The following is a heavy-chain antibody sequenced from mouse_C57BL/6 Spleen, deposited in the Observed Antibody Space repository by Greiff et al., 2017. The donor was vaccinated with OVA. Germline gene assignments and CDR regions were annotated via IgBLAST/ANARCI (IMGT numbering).Heavy chain of an antibody. CDR1: GYTFTSYW. D-gene: IGHD1-1*01. CDR2: IYPGSGST. CDR3: ARFGLCYYGSSYCAY. J-gene: IGHJ3*01. V-gene: IGHV1-55*01. Sequence: QVQLQQSGAELVKPGASVKMSCKASGYTFTSYWITWVKQRPGQGLEWIGDIYPGSGSTNYNEKFKSKATLTVDTSSSTAYMQLSSLTSEDSAVYYCARFGLCYYGSSYCAYWGQGTLVTVSA.